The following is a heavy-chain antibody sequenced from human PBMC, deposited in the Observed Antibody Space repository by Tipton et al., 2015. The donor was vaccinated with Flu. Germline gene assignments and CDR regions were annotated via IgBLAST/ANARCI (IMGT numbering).Heavy chain of an antibody. J-gene: IGHJ4*02. D-gene: IGHD5-12*01. CDR1: GFTFVDYA. CDR2: ISWDGGVK. CDR3: AKDVRGYSGYEGYFNS. Sequence: SLRLSCAASGFTFVDYAMHWVRQAPGKGLEWVSLISWDGGVKNYADSVKGRFTTSRDNSKNSLFLQMNSLRPEDTALYYCAKDVRGYSGYEGYFNSWGQGALVTVSS. V-gene: IGHV3-43D*04.